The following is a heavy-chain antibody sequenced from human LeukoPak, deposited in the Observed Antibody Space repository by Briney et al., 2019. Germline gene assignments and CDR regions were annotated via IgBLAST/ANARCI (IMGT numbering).Heavy chain of an antibody. Sequence: ASVKVSCKASGYTFTSYDINRVRQATGQGLEWMGWMNPNSGDTGYAQKFQGRVTMTRDTSISTAYMELSSLRSEDTAVYYCARGVPRYCRSPVRAAADICGVYWGQGTLVTVSS. V-gene: IGHV1-8*01. CDR1: GYTFTSYD. J-gene: IGHJ4*02. D-gene: IGHD2-2*01. CDR3: ARGVPRYCRSPVRAAADICGVY. CDR2: MNPNSGDT.